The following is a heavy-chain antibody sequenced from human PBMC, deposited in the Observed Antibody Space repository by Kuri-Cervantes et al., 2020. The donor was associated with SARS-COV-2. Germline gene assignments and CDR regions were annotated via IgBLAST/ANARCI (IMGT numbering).Heavy chain of an antibody. CDR2: IWYDGSNT. V-gene: IGHV3-33*01. CDR1: GFTFSSYA. CDR3: ARGIRDSDY. J-gene: IGHJ4*02. Sequence: GESLKISCAASGFTFSSYAMHWVRQAPGKGLEWVAVIWYDGSNTYYADSVEGRFTISRDNSKNTLYLQMNNLRAEDTAVYYCARGIRDSDYWGQGTLVTCYS.